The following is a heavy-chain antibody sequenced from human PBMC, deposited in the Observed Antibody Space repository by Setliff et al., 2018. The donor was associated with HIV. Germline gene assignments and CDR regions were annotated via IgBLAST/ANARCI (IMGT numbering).Heavy chain of an antibody. J-gene: IGHJ6*02. CDR2: MNPASGDT. CDR1: GYSFTTYD. CDR3: ARAFVEVTPHYALDV. D-gene: IGHD2-21*02. Sequence: GASVKVSCKTSGYSFTTYDINWVRQAAGQGLEWMGWMNPASGDTGSAQKFQGRLTMTRDTSIDTAYMELSSLSSDDSAVCFCARAFVEVTPHYALDVWGQGTTVTVSS. V-gene: IGHV1-8*02.